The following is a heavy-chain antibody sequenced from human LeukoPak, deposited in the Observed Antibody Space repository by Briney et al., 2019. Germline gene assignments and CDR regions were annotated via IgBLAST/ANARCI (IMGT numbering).Heavy chain of an antibody. D-gene: IGHD3-22*01. Sequence: SETLSLTCTVSGYSISSGYYWGWIRQPPGKGLEWIGSIYHSGSTYYNPSLKSRVTISVDTSKNQFSLKLSSVTAADTAVYYCARGLTYYYDSSGYLDWGQGTLVTVSS. CDR3: ARGLTYYYDSSGYLD. CDR1: GYSISSGYY. J-gene: IGHJ4*02. V-gene: IGHV4-38-2*02. CDR2: IYHSGST.